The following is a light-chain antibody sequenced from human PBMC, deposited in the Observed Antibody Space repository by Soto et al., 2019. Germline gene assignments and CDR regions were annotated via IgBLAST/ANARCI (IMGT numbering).Light chain of an antibody. V-gene: IGLV1-44*01. Sequence: QSVLTQPPSASGAPGQRVTISCSGSSSNIGSTTVNWYQHLPGTAPKLLIYSNNQRPSGVPDRFSGSRSGTSASLAISGLQSEDEADYYCAAWDDSLNGVVFGGGTKPTVL. CDR2: SNN. CDR3: AAWDDSLNGVV. CDR1: SSNIGSTT. J-gene: IGLJ2*01.